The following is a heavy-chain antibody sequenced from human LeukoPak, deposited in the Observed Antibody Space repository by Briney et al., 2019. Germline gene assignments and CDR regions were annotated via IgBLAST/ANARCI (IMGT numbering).Heavy chain of an antibody. D-gene: IGHD2-2*01. J-gene: IGHJ4*02. CDR2: IYYSGST. V-gene: IGHV4-59*01. CDR1: GGSLSSYY. CDR3: ARGAPGYCSRTTCPLDY. Sequence: SETLSLTCTVSGGSLSSYYWSWIRQPPGKGLEWIGYIYYSGSTNYNPSLKSRVTISVDTSKNQFSLKLSSVTAADTAVYYCARGAPGYCSRTTCPLDYWGQGTLVTVSS.